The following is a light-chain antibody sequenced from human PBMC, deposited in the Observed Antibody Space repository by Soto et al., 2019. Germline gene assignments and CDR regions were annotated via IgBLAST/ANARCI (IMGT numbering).Light chain of an antibody. CDR2: DAS. CDR1: QSISRS. Sequence: EIVLTQSPATLSLSPGEIATLSCRASQSISRSLAWYQQKPGQAPRLLISDASTRATGIPARFSGSGSGTEFTLTISSLQSEDFALYYCHQYNSWPPGTFGQGTKVDIK. V-gene: IGKV3-15*01. CDR3: HQYNSWPPGT. J-gene: IGKJ2*01.